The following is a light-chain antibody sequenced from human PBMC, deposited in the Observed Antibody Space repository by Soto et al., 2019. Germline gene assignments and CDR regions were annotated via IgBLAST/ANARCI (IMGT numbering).Light chain of an antibody. CDR1: SGSIASNY. V-gene: IGLV6-57*04. J-gene: IGLJ2*01. CDR3: QACDINNVV. CDR2: EDS. Sequence: SLLTQPHSLSGTPGKRVTISCTRSSGSIASNYVQWYQQRPGSAPTPLIYEDSQRPSGVPDRFSGSIDGSSNSASLTISRLKTEDEAYYDCQACDINNVVFGGGTKLTVL.